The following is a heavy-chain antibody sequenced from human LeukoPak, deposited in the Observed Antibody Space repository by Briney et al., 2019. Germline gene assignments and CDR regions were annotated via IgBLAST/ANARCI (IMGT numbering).Heavy chain of an antibody. J-gene: IGHJ3*02. CDR3: ARPRRDGYCSGGSCYTDAFDI. V-gene: IGHV5-51*01. CDR2: IYPGDSDS. CDR1: GYSFTSYW. D-gene: IGHD2-15*01. Sequence: GESLKISCKASGYSFTSYWIGWVRQMPGKGLECMGIIYPGDSDSRYSPPFQGQVTISADKSIRTAYLQLSSLKASDTAMYYCARPRRDGYCSGGSCYTDAFDIWGQGTMVTVSS.